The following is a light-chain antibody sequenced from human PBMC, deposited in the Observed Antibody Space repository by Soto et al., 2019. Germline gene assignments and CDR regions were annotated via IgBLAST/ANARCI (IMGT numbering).Light chain of an antibody. V-gene: IGKV3-20*01. J-gene: IGKJ5*01. CDR3: QYHGSSPIT. CDR2: AAS. CDR1: QSVSSSY. Sequence: EIVLTQSPGTLSFSPGERANLSCRASQSVSSSYLAWYQPKPGQAPRLLIFAASSRASGIPDRFSGSGSGTDFTLTISRLEPEDFALFYCQYHGSSPITFGQGTRLEIK.